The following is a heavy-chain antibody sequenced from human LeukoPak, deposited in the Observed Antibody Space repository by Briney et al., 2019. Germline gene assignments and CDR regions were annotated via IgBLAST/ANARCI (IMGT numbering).Heavy chain of an antibody. V-gene: IGHV3-20*04. J-gene: IGHJ4*02. CDR3: ARVVVVAATNYFDY. Sequence: PGGSLRLSCAASGFTFDDYGMSWVRQAPGKGLEWVSGINWNGGSTGYADSVKGRFTISRDNAKNSLYLQMNGLRAEDTALYYCARVVVVAATNYFDYWGQGTLVTVSS. CDR1: GFTFDDYG. CDR2: INWNGGST. D-gene: IGHD2-15*01.